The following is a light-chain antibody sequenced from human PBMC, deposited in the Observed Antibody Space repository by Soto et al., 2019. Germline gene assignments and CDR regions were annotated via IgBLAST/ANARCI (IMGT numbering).Light chain of an antibody. Sequence: QSVLTQPASVSGSPGQSITISCAGTSSDVGSYNLVSWYQNHPGKAPKLMIYEGSKRPSGVSNRFSGSKSGNTASLTISGLQAADEADYFCFSYAGSSTYVSGTGTKVTVL. CDR2: EGS. CDR1: SSDVGSYNL. J-gene: IGLJ1*01. V-gene: IGLV2-23*01. CDR3: FSYAGSSTYV.